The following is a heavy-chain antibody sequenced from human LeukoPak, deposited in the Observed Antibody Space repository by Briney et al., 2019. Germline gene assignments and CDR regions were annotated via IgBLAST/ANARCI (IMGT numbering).Heavy chain of an antibody. CDR2: IKSKTDGGTT. D-gene: IGHD3-3*01. CDR3: TTDMPPTRFLEWFRGYYYGMDV. CDR1: GFTFSNAW. V-gene: IGHV3-15*07. Sequence: GALSLSCAASGFTFSNAWMNWVRPAPRKGRGWGGRIKSKTDGGTTDYAAPVKGRFTISRDDSKNTLSLQMSSLKTEDTAVYYCTTDMPPTRFLEWFRGYYYGMDVWGQGTPVTVSS. J-gene: IGHJ6*02.